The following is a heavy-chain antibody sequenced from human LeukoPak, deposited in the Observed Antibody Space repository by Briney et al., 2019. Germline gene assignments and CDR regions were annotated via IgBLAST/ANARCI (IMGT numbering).Heavy chain of an antibody. V-gene: IGHV4-34*01. J-gene: IGHJ4*02. CDR1: GGSFSGYY. CDR3: ASAYITGTTK. D-gene: IGHD1-7*01. CDR2: INHSGST. Sequence: ASETLSLTCAVYGGSFSGYYWSWIRQPPGKGLEWIGEINHSGSTNYNPSLKSRVTISVDTSKNRFSLKLSSVTAADTAVYYCASAYITGTTKWGQGTLVTVSS.